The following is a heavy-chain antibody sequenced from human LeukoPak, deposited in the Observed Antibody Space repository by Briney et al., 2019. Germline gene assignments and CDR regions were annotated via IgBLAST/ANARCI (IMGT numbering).Heavy chain of an antibody. D-gene: IGHD2/OR15-2a*01. CDR3: VRDNDSIFDN. CDR2: INSDGSST. CDR1: GFTFSSYW. V-gene: IGHV3-74*01. J-gene: IGHJ4*02. Sequence: GRSLRLSCAASGFTFSSYWMHWVRQAPGKGLGWVSRINSDGSSTRYADSVKGRFTISRDNAKNTLLLQMNSLRAEDTAVYHCVRDNDSIFDNWGQGTLVTVSS.